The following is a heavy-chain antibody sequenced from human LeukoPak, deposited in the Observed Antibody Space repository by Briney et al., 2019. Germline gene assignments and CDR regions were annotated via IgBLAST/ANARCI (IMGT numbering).Heavy chain of an antibody. V-gene: IGHV3-48*03. CDR1: GLSFSSYE. Sequence: QPGGSLSLSCAAFGLSFSSYEMNSVRHGPGEGVEWVSYICISGSTIYYADSVKGQFTTSRENTKTSLYLQMNCLRGEDTAGQYFAIGIRGYKGGYYYFGMDGWGKGTTVTASS. CDR3: AIGIRGYKGGYYYFGMDG. D-gene: IGHD5-18*01. CDR2: ICISGSTI. J-gene: IGHJ6*04.